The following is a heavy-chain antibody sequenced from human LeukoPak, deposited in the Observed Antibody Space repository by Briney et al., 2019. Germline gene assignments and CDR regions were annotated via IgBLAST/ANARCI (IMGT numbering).Heavy chain of an antibody. J-gene: IGHJ4*02. Sequence: SETLSLTCTVSGGSIGTYYWSWIRQPPGKGLEWIGEINHSGSTNYNPSLKSRVTISVDTSKNQFSLKLSSVTAADTAVYYCARGLGYCSGGSCPTVFDYWGQGTLVTVSS. CDR2: INHSGST. V-gene: IGHV4-34*01. CDR1: GGSIGTYY. D-gene: IGHD2-15*01. CDR3: ARGLGYCSGGSCPTVFDY.